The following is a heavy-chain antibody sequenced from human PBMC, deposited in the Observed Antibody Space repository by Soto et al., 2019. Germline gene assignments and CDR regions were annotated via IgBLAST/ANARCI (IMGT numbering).Heavy chain of an antibody. CDR3: ARSPYSSGWKYYFDY. Sequence: SVKVSCKASGGTFSSYAISWVRQAPGQGLEWMGGIIPIFGTANYAQKFQGRVTITADESTNTAYMELSSLRSEDTAVYYCARSPYSSGWKYYFDYWGQGTLVTVSS. V-gene: IGHV1-69*13. CDR2: IIPIFGTA. D-gene: IGHD6-19*01. J-gene: IGHJ4*02. CDR1: GGTFSSYA.